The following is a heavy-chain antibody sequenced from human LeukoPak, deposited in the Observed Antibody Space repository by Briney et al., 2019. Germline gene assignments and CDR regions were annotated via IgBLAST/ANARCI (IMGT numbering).Heavy chain of an antibody. V-gene: IGHV1-69*05. CDR2: IIPIFGTE. Sequence: SVNVSCKASGGTFSSYAIIWLRPPPGQGLEWMGRIIPIFGTENCAQNFQGRVTITTDESTSTAYMELSSLRSEDTAVYYCARDLTDRDGYNSNWFDPWGQGTLVTVSS. J-gene: IGHJ5*02. CDR3: ARDLTDRDGYNSNWFDP. CDR1: GGTFSSYA. D-gene: IGHD5-24*01.